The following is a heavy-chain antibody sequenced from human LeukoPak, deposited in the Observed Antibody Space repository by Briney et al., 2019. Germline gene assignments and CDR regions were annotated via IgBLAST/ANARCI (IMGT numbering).Heavy chain of an antibody. CDR1: GFTFSSYA. V-gene: IGHV3-30-3*01. CDR2: ISYDGSNK. J-gene: IGHJ4*02. CDR3: ARDGGDDSEYYFDY. D-gene: IGHD3-22*01. Sequence: AGGPLRLSCAASGFTFSSYAMHWVRQAPGKGLEWVAVISYDGSNKYYADSVKGRFTISRDNSKNTLYLQMNSLRAEDTAVYYCARDGGDDSEYYFDYWGQGTLVTVSS.